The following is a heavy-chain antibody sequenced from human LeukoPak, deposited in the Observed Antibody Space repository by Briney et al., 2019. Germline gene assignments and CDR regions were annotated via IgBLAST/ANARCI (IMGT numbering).Heavy chain of an antibody. V-gene: IGHV1-2*06. D-gene: IGHD2-2*01. CDR3: ARVLGDCSSTNCYGGYAFDI. Sequence: ASVKVSCKASGYTFADYFIHWVRQAPGQGLEWMGRINPNSGGTTYAQKFQGRVAMTRDTSISTAYMELSRLSSDDTAAYYCARVLGDCSSTNCYGGYAFDIWGQGTMVTVSS. CDR2: INPNSGGT. CDR1: GYTFADYF. J-gene: IGHJ3*02.